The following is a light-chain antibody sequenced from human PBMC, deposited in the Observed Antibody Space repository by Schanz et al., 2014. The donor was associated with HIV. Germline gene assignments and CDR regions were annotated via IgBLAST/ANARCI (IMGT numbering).Light chain of an antibody. J-gene: IGLJ2*01. V-gene: IGLV1-51*01. CDR1: TSNIGNNY. CDR3: ATWDSSLSGAV. Sequence: SVLTQPPSVSAAPRQKVTISCSGSTSNIGNNYVSWYQQFPGTAPKLLIYDNNRRASGIPDRFSGSKSGTSASLDITGLQTGDEADYYCATWDSSLSGAVFGGGTKLTVL. CDR2: DNN.